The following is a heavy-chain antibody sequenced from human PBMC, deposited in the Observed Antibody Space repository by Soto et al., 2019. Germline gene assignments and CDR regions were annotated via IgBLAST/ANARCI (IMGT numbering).Heavy chain of an antibody. V-gene: IGHV1-69*13. CDR3: AREAAAGTSNWFDP. CDR2: IIPIFGTA. CDR1: GGTFRSYA. Sequence: SVKVSCKASGGTFRSYAISWVRQAPGQGLEWMGGIIPIFGTANYAQKFQGRVTITADESTSTAYMELSSLRSEDTAVYYCAREAAAGTSNWFDPWGQGTLVTVSS. J-gene: IGHJ5*02. D-gene: IGHD6-13*01.